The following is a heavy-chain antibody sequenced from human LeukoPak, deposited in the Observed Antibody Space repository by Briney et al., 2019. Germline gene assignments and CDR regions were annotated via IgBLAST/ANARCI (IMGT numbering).Heavy chain of an antibody. J-gene: IGHJ5*02. V-gene: IGHV4-59*08. Sequence: SETLSLTCTVSGGSISSYYWSWIRQPPGKGLEWIGYIYHSGSTYYNPSLKSRVTISVDTSKDQFSLKVSSVTAADTAVYYCARRTNWFDPWGQGTLVTVSS. CDR2: IYHSGST. D-gene: IGHD1-1*01. CDR3: ARRTNWFDP. CDR1: GGSISSYY.